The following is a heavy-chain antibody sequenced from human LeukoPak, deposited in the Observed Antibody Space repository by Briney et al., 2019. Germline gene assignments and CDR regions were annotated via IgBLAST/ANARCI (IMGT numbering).Heavy chain of an antibody. D-gene: IGHD5-18*01. V-gene: IGHV3-30*04. CDR2: ISYDGSNK. J-gene: IGHJ4*02. CDR3: AKDLSDTALY. CDR1: GFTFSTYA. Sequence: GGSLRLSCAASGFTFSTYAIHWVRQAPGKGLEWVAVISYDGSNKYYADSVKGRFTISRDNSKNTLYLQMNSLRAEDTAVYYCAKDLSDTALYWGQGTLVTVSS.